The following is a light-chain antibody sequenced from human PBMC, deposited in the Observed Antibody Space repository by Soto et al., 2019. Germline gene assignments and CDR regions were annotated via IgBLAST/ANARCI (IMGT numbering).Light chain of an antibody. Sequence: QSVLTQPPSASGTPGQRVTISCSGSNSNIGNNDVYWYRHLPGTAPRLLIYVDDPRPSGVPDRFSGSKSGTSASLAISGLRSDDEADYYCAAWNDSLSAFVFATGTKVTVL. J-gene: IGLJ1*01. V-gene: IGLV1-47*02. CDR3: AAWNDSLSAFV. CDR1: NSNIGNND. CDR2: VDD.